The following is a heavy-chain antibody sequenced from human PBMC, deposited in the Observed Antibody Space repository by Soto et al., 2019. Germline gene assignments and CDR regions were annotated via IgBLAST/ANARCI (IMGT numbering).Heavy chain of an antibody. CDR2: FYSSGSI. V-gene: IGHV4-31*03. CDR1: GYTITAGGYY. D-gene: IGHD6-19*01. J-gene: IGHJ5*02. CDR3: ARMYSSGSGWFHP. Sequence: SETLSLTCFVSGYTITAGGYYWSWIRHHPGKGLEWIGSFYSSGSIIYNPSLRSRVSISGDTSSNQFSMSLTSVTAADTARYYCARMYSSGSGWFHPWGQGTLVTVSS.